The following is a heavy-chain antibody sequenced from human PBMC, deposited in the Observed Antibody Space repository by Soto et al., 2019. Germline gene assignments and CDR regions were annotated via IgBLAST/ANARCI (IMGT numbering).Heavy chain of an antibody. V-gene: IGHV6-1*01. J-gene: IGHJ6*03. CDR2: TYYRSKWYN. CDR3: ARDTYNCNDEYDYYMDV. D-gene: IGHD1-1*01. CDR1: GDSVSSNSAA. Sequence: TLSLTCAISGDSVSSNSAAWHWIRQSPSRGLEWLGRTYYRSKWYNDYAVSVKSRITINPDTSKNQFSLQLNSVTTEDTAVYYCARDTYNCNDEYDYYMDVWGQGTTVTVSS.